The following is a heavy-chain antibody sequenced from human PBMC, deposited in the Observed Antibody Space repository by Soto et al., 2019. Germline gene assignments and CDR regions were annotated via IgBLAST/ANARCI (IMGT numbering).Heavy chain of an antibody. CDR3: ATGTIFGVAPIV. D-gene: IGHD3-3*01. CDR1: GGSISSGGYY. V-gene: IGHV4-31*03. J-gene: IGHJ4*02. Sequence: SETLSLTCTVSGGSISSGGYYWSWIRQHPGKGLEWIGYIYYSGSTYYNPSLKSRVTISVDTSKNQFSLKLSSVTAADTAVYYCATGTIFGVAPIVWGQGTLVTVSS. CDR2: IYYSGST.